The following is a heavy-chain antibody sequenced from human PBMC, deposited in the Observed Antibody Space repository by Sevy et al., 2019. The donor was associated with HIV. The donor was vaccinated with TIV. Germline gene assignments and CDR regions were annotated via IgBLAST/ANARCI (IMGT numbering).Heavy chain of an antibody. V-gene: IGHV3-48*03. CDR2: ISNSGTTI. CDR3: ARNLPPSATTVAHFDY. J-gene: IGHJ4*02. D-gene: IGHD4-17*01. Sequence: GGSLRLSCAASGFTLSSYEMNWVRQAPGKGLEWVSYISNSGTTISYSDSVRGRLSISRDNARNSLYLQMNSLRAEDTAVYYCARNLPPSATTVAHFDYWGQGTLVTVSS. CDR1: GFTLSSYE.